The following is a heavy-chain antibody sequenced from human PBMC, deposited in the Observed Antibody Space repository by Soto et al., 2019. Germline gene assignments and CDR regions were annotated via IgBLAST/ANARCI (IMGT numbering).Heavy chain of an antibody. D-gene: IGHD4-17*01. CDR3: ARGIKNGHYSTCCAP. CDR2: MNPNSGNT. CDR1: GYTFTSYD. V-gene: IGHV1-8*01. Sequence: QVQLVQSGAEVKKPGASVKVSCKASGYTFTSYDINWVRQATGQGFEYLGWMNPNSGNTGYVKKFQARATMTRDTPRRTAYVELTPLQAQDTAVHYWARGIKNGHYSTCCAPWGPGALITVAS. J-gene: IGHJ5*02.